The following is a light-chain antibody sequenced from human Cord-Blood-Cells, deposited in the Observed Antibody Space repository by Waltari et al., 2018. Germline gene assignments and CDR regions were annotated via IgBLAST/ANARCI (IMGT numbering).Light chain of an antibody. CDR2: EGS. CDR3: CSYAGSSTFV. Sequence: QSALTQPASVSGSPGQSITISCTGTRSDVGSYNLVSWYQQHPGKAPKLMIYEGSKRPSGVSNRFSGSKSGNTASLTISGLQAEDEADYYCCSYAGSSTFVVGTGTKVTVL. CDR1: RSDVGSYNL. J-gene: IGLJ1*01. V-gene: IGLV2-23*03.